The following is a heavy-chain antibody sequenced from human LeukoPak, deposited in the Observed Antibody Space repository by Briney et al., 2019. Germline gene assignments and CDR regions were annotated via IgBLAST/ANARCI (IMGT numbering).Heavy chain of an antibody. D-gene: IGHD3-22*01. CDR3: ARDLNYDSGNDAFDI. J-gene: IGHJ3*02. CDR2: IIPILGIA. CDR1: GGTFSSYV. Sequence: GASVKVSCKASGGTFSSYVITWVRQAPGQGLEWMERIIPILGIANYAQKFQGRVTITADKSTSTAYMELSSLRSEDTAVYYCARDLNYDSGNDAFDIWGQGTMVTVSS. V-gene: IGHV1-69*04.